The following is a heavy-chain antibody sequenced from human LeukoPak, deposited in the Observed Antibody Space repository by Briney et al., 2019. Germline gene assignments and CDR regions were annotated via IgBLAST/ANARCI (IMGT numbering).Heavy chain of an antibody. J-gene: IGHJ4*02. CDR1: GFTFTGHS. D-gene: IGHD1-26*01. CDR3: AREKQSGGTPFDY. Sequence: GGSLRLSCVASGFTFTGHSMHWVRQAPGKGLEWVAVVGIDEKTKSYADSLKGRFTASRDNSKNTVYLQMNSLRDEDTAVYYCAREKQSGGTPFDYWGQGSLVTVSS. CDR2: VGIDEKTK. V-gene: IGHV3-30*04.